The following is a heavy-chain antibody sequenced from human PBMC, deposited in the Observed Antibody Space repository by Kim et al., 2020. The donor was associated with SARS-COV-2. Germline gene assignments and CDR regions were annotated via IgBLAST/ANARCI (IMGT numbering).Heavy chain of an antibody. Sequence: KSRVTISVDTSKNQFSLKLGSVTAADTAVYYCATQRGRLYDLWSGPGWFDPWGQGTLVTVSS. V-gene: IGHV4-31*02. J-gene: IGHJ5*02. CDR3: ATQRGRLYDLWSGPGWFDP. D-gene: IGHD3-3*01.